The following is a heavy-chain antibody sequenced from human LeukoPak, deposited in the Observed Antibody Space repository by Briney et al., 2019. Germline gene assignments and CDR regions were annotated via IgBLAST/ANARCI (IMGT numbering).Heavy chain of an antibody. D-gene: IGHD3/OR15-3a*01. J-gene: IGHJ3*02. CDR3: ARRYMDWEIPDAFDI. Sequence: GESLKISCKGSGYSFTSYWIGWVRQMPGKSLEWMGIIYPGDSDTRYSPSFQGQVTISADKSISTAYLQWSSLKASDTAMYYCARRYMDWEIPDAFDIWGQGTMVTVSS. CDR2: IYPGDSDT. V-gene: IGHV5-51*01. CDR1: GYSFTSYW.